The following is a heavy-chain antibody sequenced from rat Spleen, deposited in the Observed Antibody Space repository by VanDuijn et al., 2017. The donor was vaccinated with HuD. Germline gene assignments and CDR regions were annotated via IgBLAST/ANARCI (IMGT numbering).Heavy chain of an antibody. CDR1: GFSLISYH. Sequence: QVQLKESGPGLVQPSQTLSLTCTVSGFSLISYHVSWVRQPPGKGLEWMGVMWTGGSTVYNSLLKSRLNINRDTSKSQVFLKMNSLQTEDTAIYFCTRDPITTRDYFDYWGQGVMVTVSS. D-gene: IGHD1-1*01. CDR2: MWTGGST. J-gene: IGHJ2*01. CDR3: TRDPITTRDYFDY. V-gene: IGHV2-43*01.